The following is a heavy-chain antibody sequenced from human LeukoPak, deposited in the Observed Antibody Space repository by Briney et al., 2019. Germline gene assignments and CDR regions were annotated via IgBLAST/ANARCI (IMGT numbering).Heavy chain of an antibody. CDR1: GYIFSTYW. V-gene: IGHV5-51*01. D-gene: IGHD4-23*01. Sequence: GESLKISCKGSGYIFSTYWIGWVGQMPGKGLEWMGIIYPDDSDTRYSPPSQGRVSISADKSISTAYLQWSSLKASDTAMYYCTRRIGGGSSDYWGQGTLVTVSS. CDR2: IYPDDSDT. CDR3: TRRIGGGSSDY. J-gene: IGHJ4*02.